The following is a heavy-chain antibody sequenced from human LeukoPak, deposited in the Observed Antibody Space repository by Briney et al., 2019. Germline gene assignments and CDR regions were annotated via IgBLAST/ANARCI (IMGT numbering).Heavy chain of an antibody. CDR1: GYTFTSYY. J-gene: IGHJ4*02. Sequence: ALVKVSCKASGYTFTSYYMHWVRQAPGQGLEWMGIINPSGGSTSYAQKFQGRVTMTRDTSTSTVYMELSSLRSEDTAVYYCARVADIVVVVAAPSYFDYWGQGTLVTVSS. CDR2: INPSGGST. D-gene: IGHD2-15*01. CDR3: ARVADIVVVVAAPSYFDY. V-gene: IGHV1-46*01.